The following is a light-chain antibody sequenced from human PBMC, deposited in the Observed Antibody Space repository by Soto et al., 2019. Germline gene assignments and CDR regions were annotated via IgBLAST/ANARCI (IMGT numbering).Light chain of an antibody. J-gene: IGKJ1*01. Sequence: EIVLTQSPGTLSLSPGERATLSCRASQSLSDNYLAWYQQKSDQAPRLLIYSTSSRAPGIPDRFSGSGSGTDFTLTISRLEPEDFAVYHCEQYGSLPWTFDQGTKLEI. V-gene: IGKV3-20*01. CDR2: STS. CDR3: EQYGSLPWT. CDR1: QSLSDNY.